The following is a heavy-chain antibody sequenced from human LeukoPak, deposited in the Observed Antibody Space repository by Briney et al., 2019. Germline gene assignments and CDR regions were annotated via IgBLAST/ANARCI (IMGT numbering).Heavy chain of an antibody. J-gene: IGHJ6*02. CDR2: ISGSGGST. V-gene: IGHV3-23*01. CDR3: AKADYDFWSGYYYYYGMDV. CDR1: GFTFTNYA. D-gene: IGHD3-3*01. Sequence: GGSLRLSCAASGFTFTNYAMSWVRQAPGKGLEWVSVISGSGGSTYYADSVKGRFTISRDNSKNTLYLQMNSLRAEDTAVYYCAKADYDFWSGYYYYYGMDVWGQGTTVTVSS.